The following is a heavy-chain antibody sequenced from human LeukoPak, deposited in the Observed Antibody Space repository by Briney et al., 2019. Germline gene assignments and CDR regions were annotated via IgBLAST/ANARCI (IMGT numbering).Heavy chain of an antibody. Sequence: GGSLRLSCAASGFTFSSHSMNWVRQAPGKGLEWVANTKQDGSEKYYVDSVKGRFTVSRDNAENSLYLQMSSLRAEDTAVYYCARLTQLARGRYWGQGTLVTVSS. V-gene: IGHV3-7*03. CDR2: TKQDGSEK. J-gene: IGHJ4*02. D-gene: IGHD6-6*01. CDR1: GFTFSSHS. CDR3: ARLTQLARGRY.